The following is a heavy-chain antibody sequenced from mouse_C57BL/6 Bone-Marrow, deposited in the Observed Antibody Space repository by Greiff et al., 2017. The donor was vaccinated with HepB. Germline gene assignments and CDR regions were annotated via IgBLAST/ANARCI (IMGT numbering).Heavy chain of an antibody. CDR2: ISDGGSYT. J-gene: IGHJ1*03. CDR1: GFTFSSYA. V-gene: IGHV5-4*03. CDR3: ARGGHTIVTTWYFDV. D-gene: IGHD2-5*01. Sequence: EVMLVESGGGLVKPGGSLKLSCAASGFTFSSYAMSWVRQTPEKRLEWVATISDGGSYTYYPDNVKGRFTISRDNDKNNLYLQMSHLKSEDTAMYYCARGGHTIVTTWYFDVWGTGTTVTVSS.